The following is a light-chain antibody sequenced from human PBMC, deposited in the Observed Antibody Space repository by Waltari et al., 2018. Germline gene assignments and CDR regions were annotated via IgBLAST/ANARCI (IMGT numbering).Light chain of an antibody. V-gene: IGLV2-23*02. CDR2: EVT. Sequence: QSGLTQPASVSGSPGQSITISCTGTSSDVGNYNLVSWYQQYPGKAPKLMVYEVTKRTSGVSDRFSGSKSGNTASLTIYGLQSEDEADYYCCSNAGLGIYVFGTGTKVTVL. J-gene: IGLJ1*01. CDR3: CSNAGLGIYV. CDR1: SSDVGNYNL.